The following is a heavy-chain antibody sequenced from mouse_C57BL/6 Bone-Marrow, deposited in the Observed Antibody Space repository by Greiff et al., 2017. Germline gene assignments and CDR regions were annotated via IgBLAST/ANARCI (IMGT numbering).Heavy chain of an antibody. Sequence: EVQLQQSGPELVKPGASVKISCKASGYTFTDYYMNWVKQSHGPSLEWIGDINPNNGGTSYNQKFKGKATLTVDKSSSTAYMELRSLTSEDSAVYYCARYGPYAMDYWGQGTSVTVSS. D-gene: IGHD1-1*01. CDR1: GYTFTDYY. CDR2: INPNNGGT. J-gene: IGHJ4*01. CDR3: ARYGPYAMDY. V-gene: IGHV1-26*01.